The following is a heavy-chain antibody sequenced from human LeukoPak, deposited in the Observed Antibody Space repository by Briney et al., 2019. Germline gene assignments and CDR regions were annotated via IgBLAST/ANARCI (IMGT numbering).Heavy chain of an antibody. J-gene: IGHJ6*02. V-gene: IGHV1-69*13. CDR1: GGTFSSYA. Sequence: ASVTVSCKASGGTFSSYAISWVRQAPGQGLEWMGGIIPIFGTANYAQKFQGRVTITADESTSTAYMELSSLRSEDTAVYYCARDLPPSDYGDYLLQSGGMDVWGQGTTVTVSS. CDR3: ARDLPPSDYGDYLLQSGGMDV. D-gene: IGHD4-17*01. CDR2: IIPIFGTA.